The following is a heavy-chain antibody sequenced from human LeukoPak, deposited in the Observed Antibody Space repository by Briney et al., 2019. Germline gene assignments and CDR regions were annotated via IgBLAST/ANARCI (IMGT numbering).Heavy chain of an antibody. Sequence: GGSLRLSCAASGFTFSSYAMSWVRQAPGKGLEWVSAIVAGGGSTYYADSVEGRFTISRDNSKSTLFLQMNNLRAEDTAVYYCAKRWSPNPCFDYWGQGTLVTASS. V-gene: IGHV3-23*01. CDR2: IVAGGGST. D-gene: IGHD5-24*01. CDR1: GFTFSSYA. J-gene: IGHJ4*02. CDR3: AKRWSPNPCFDY.